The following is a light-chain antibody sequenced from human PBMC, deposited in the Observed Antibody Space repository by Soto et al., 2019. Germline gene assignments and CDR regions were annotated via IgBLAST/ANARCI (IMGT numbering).Light chain of an antibody. CDR2: DAS. V-gene: IGKV3-15*01. CDR3: QQYNNWPRT. J-gene: IGKJ2*01. CDR1: QSVSNN. Sequence: EIVMTQSPATLSVSPGERATLSCRASQSVSNNLAWYQHKPGQAPRLLIYDASTRATGIPARFSGSGSGTEFTLTISSLQSEDFAVYYCQQYNNWPRTFGQGTKLEIK.